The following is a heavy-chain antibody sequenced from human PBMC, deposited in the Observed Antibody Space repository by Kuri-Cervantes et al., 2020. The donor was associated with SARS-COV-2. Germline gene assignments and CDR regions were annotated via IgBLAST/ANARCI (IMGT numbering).Heavy chain of an antibody. CDR2: MNPNSGNT. CDR1: GYTFTSYY. D-gene: IGHD3-22*01. Sequence: ASVKVSCKASGYTFTSYYMHWVRQAPGQGLEWMGWMNPNSGNTGYAQKFQGRVTMTRDTSISTAYMELSSLRSEDTAVYYCATSFIYDSSGYGDDYWGQGTLVTVSS. CDR3: ATSFIYDSSGYGDDY. J-gene: IGHJ4*02. V-gene: IGHV1-8*02.